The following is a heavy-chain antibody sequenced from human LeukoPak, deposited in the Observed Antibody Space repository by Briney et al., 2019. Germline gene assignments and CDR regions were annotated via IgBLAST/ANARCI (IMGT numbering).Heavy chain of an antibody. CDR2: IYYSGST. CDR1: GGSISSSSYY. J-gene: IGHJ4*02. CDR3: ARRPSGGYFDWLGYFDY. D-gene: IGHD3-9*01. V-gene: IGHV4-39*07. Sequence: SETLSLTCTVSGGSISSSSYYWGWIRQPPGKGLEWIGSIYYSGSTNYNPSLKSRVTISVDTSRNQFSLKLSSVTAADTAVYYCARRPSGGYFDWLGYFDYWGQGTLVTVSS.